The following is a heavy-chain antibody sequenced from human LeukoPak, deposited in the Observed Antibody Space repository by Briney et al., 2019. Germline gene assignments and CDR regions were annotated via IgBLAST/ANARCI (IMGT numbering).Heavy chain of an antibody. CDR3: AREVGQLERRGMSPLGY. D-gene: IGHD1-1*01. CDR1: GGISISYA. J-gene: IGHJ4*02. Sequence: SVKVSCKAFGGISISYAISWVRQAPGQGLEWMGRIIPILGIANYAQKFQGRVTITADKSTSTAYMELSSLRSEDTAVYYCAREVGQLERRGMSPLGYWGQGTLVTVSS. CDR2: IIPILGIA. V-gene: IGHV1-69*04.